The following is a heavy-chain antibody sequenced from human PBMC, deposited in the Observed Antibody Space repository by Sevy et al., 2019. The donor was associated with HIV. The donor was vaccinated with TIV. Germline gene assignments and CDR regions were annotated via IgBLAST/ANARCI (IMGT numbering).Heavy chain of an antibody. CDR2: MNPNSGNT. J-gene: IGHJ4*02. CDR1: GYTFTSYD. Sequence: ASVKASCKASGYTFTSYDINWVRQATGQGLEWMGWMNPNSGNTGYAQKFQGRVTMTRNTSISTAYMELSSLRSEDTAVYYCASLIVGYSSGWRHDYWGQGTLVTVSS. V-gene: IGHV1-8*01. CDR3: ASLIVGYSSGWRHDY. D-gene: IGHD6-19*01.